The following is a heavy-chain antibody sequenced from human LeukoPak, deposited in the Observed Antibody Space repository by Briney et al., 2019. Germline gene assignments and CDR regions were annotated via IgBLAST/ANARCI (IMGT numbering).Heavy chain of an antibody. CDR3: ARGWNYPKSFDY. J-gene: IGHJ4*02. CDR2: INHDGRET. V-gene: IGHV3-7*01. CDR1: GFTFSGYA. D-gene: IGHD1-7*01. Sequence: GGSLRLSCAASGFTFSGYAMSWVRQAPGKGLEWVANINHDGRETYYADSVKGRFIISRDNAKDSLYLQMNSLRAEDTAVYYCARGWNYPKSFDYWGQGTLVTVSS.